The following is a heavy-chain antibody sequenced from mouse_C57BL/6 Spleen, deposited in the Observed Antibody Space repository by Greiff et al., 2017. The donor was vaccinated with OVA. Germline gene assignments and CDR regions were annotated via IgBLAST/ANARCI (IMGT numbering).Heavy chain of an antibody. Sequence: VQLQQPGAELVKPGASVKLSCKASGYTFTSYWMQWVKQRPGQGLEWIGEIDPSDSYTNYNQKFKGKATLTVDPSSSTAYMQLSSLTSEDSAVYYCARSAPGRVDYWGQGTTLTVSS. CDR3: ARSAPGRVDY. D-gene: IGHD3-3*01. CDR1: GYTFTSYW. J-gene: IGHJ2*01. V-gene: IGHV1-50*01. CDR2: IDPSDSYT.